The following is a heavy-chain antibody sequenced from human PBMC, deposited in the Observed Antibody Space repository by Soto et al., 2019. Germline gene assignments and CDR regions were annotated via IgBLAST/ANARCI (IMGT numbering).Heavy chain of an antibody. V-gene: IGHV4-34*01. CDR3: ARTPYSNYSIDY. J-gene: IGHJ4*02. Sequence: SETLSLTCAVYGGSFSGYYWSWIRQPPGKGLEWIGEINHSGSTNYNPSLKSRVTISVDTSKNQFSLKLSSVTAADTAVYYCARTPYSNYSIDYWGQGTLVTVSS. CDR2: INHSGST. D-gene: IGHD4-4*01. CDR1: GGSFSGYY.